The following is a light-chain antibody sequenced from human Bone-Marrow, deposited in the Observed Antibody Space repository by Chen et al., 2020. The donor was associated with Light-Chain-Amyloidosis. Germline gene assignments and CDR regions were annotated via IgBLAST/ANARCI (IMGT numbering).Light chain of an antibody. V-gene: IGLV3-21*02. J-gene: IGLJ3*02. CDR3: QVWGRSSDRPV. Sequence: SYVLTQPSSVSVAPGQTATIACGGNNIGSTSVHWYQQTPGQAPLLVVYDDSDRPSGIPERLCGSNAGNTATLTIGRVEAGDEADYCGQVWGRSSDRPVFGGGTKLTVL. CDR1: NIGSTS. CDR2: DDS.